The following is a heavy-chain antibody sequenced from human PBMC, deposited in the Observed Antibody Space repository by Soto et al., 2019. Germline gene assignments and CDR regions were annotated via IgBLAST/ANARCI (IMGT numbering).Heavy chain of an antibody. CDR1: GGTFSSYA. Sequence: QVQLVQSGAEVKKPGSSVKVSCKASGGTFSSYAISWVRQAPGQGREWMGGVIPNFGTPNYAQKVQGRVTITADHSTSTAYIELSTLRSDDTAVYYCATDTQLTATPSQFDYWGQGTLVTVSS. D-gene: IGHD2-21*02. CDR2: VIPNFGTP. CDR3: ATDTQLTATPSQFDY. V-gene: IGHV1-69*12. J-gene: IGHJ4*02.